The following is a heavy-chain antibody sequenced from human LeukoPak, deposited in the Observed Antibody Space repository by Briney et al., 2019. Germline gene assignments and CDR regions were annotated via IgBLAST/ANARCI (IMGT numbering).Heavy chain of an antibody. CDR1: GYLFTYYG. CDR2: ISTYSGNT. Sequence: ASVKVCCNASGYLFTYYGTSWLRHAPGQGLECMGWISTYSGNTDSPQKPQGRVTMTTDPSTTTACMELRSLSFDDTAVYYCARTSGVSVAGSPYYFDFWGQGTLISVSS. J-gene: IGHJ4*02. D-gene: IGHD6-13*01. CDR3: ARTSGVSVAGSPYYFDF. V-gene: IGHV1-18*01.